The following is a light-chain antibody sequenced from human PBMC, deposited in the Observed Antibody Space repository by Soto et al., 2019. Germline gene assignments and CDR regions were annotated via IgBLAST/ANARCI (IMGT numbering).Light chain of an antibody. CDR1: QSVSNS. J-gene: IGKJ1*01. CDR2: GAP. V-gene: IGKV3-20*01. Sequence: EMVLTQSPGTLSLSTGERATLSCRASQSVSNSLAWSHRNPGQAPRLHIYGAPSRATGIPDRFSGSRSGTDFTLTIFRLDPEDFAVYYCHQYGGSPQTFAKGTKVDIK. CDR3: HQYGGSPQT.